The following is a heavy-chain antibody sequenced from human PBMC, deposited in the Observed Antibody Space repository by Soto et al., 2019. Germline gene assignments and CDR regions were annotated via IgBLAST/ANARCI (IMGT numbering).Heavy chain of an antibody. J-gene: IGHJ6*02. Sequence: SVKVSCKASGGTFSSYAISWVRQAPGQGLEWMGGIIPIFGTANYAQKFQGRVTITADESTSTAYMELSSLRSEDTAVYYCARDRTNYSKSHYYYYGMHVCGQGTTVTVSS. CDR2: IIPIFGTA. CDR1: GGTFSSYA. CDR3: ARDRTNYSKSHYYYYGMHV. V-gene: IGHV1-69*13. D-gene: IGHD4-4*01.